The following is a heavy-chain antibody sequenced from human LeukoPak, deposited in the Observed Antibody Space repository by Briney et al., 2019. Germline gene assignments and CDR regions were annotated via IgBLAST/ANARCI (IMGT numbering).Heavy chain of an antibody. CDR2: ISSGGGST. CDR3: AKTMYYFDSSGYYYFQD. V-gene: IGHV3-23*01. Sequence: GGSLRLSCAASGSTFSTYAMSWVRQAPGKGLDWVSGISSGGGSTYYADSVKGRFTISRDNSKNTLSLQMNGLRADDTAIYYCAKTMYYFDSSGYYYFQDWGQGTLVTVSS. CDR1: GSTFSTYA. D-gene: IGHD3-22*01. J-gene: IGHJ1*01.